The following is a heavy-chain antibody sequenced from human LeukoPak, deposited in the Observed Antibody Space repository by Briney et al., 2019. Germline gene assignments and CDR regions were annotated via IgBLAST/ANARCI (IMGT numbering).Heavy chain of an antibody. CDR2: IKSKTDGGTT. CDR1: GFKFNTYW. Sequence: GGSLRLSCEASGFKFNTYWMSWVRQAPGKGLEWVGRIKSKTDGGTTDYAAPVKGRFTISRDDSKNTLYLQMNSLKTEDTAVYYCTTSVLRYFDWLFDYWGQGTLVTVSS. V-gene: IGHV3-15*01. D-gene: IGHD3-9*01. CDR3: TTSVLRYFDWLFDY. J-gene: IGHJ4*02.